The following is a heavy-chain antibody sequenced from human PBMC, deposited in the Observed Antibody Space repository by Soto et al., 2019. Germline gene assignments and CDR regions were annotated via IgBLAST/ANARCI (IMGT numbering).Heavy chain of an antibody. V-gene: IGHV1-18*01. CDR1: GYTFTSYG. Sequence: GASVKVSCKASGYTFTSYGISWVRQAPGQGLERMGWISAYNGNTNYAQKLQGRVTMTTDTSTSTAYMELRSLRSDDTAVYYCARSLSGYSGYVVGYWGQGTLVTVSS. D-gene: IGHD5-12*01. CDR2: ISAYNGNT. J-gene: IGHJ4*02. CDR3: ARSLSGYSGYVVGY.